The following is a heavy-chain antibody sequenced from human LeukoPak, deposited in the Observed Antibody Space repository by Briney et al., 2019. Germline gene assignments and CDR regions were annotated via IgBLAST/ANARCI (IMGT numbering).Heavy chain of an antibody. D-gene: IGHD2-2*01. CDR1: GFTFSTYS. CDR3: ARPGYCSTTTCYFDY. V-gene: IGHV3-21*01. Sequence: PGGSLILSCAASGFTFSTYSMNWVRQAPGKGLEWVSSISSTSIYIYYADSVKGRFTISRDNAKNSLYLQMNTLRAEDTAVYYCARPGYCSTTTCYFDYWGQGTLVTVSS. CDR2: ISSTSIYI. J-gene: IGHJ4*02.